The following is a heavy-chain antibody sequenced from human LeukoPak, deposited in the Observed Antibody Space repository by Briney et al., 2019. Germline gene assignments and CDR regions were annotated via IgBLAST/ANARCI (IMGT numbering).Heavy chain of an antibody. CDR1: GFTFSTYS. CDR2: ISTSSSYI. V-gene: IGHV3-21*01. CDR3: ARHEPVITLSSYYYGMDV. D-gene: IGHD1-14*01. Sequence: GGSLRLSCAASGFTFSTYSMNWVRQAPGKGLEWVSAISTSSSYIYYADSVKGGFTISRENDKNSLYLQMNILTAEDTAVYYCARHEPVITLSSYYYGMDVWGPGTTVTVSS. J-gene: IGHJ6*02.